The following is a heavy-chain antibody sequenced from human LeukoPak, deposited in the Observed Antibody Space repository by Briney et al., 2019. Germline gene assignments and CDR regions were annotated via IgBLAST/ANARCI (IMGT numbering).Heavy chain of an antibody. Sequence: SGGSLRLSCAASGNYWMHWVRQVPGKGLVWVSHINSDGSWTSYADSVKGRFTISKDNAKNTVYLQMNSLRDEDTAVYYCARDGLLFDYWGQGTLVTVSS. CDR1: GNYW. CDR2: INSDGSWT. V-gene: IGHV3-74*01. J-gene: IGHJ4*02. CDR3: ARDGLLFDY. D-gene: IGHD3/OR15-3a*01.